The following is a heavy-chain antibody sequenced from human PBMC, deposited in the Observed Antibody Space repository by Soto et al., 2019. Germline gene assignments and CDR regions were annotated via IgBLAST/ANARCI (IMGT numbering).Heavy chain of an antibody. D-gene: IGHD3-10*01. V-gene: IGHV4-30-2*01. CDR2: IYHTGTT. CDR1: GGSINSGDYS. J-gene: IGHJ5*02. Sequence: SETLSLTCTVSGGSINSGDYSWTWIRQPPGKGLEWIGYIYHTGTTYYNMSLKSRVTISVDRSKNQFSLKLSSVPAADTAVYYCARVPGPWGQGTLVTVSS. CDR3: ARVPGP.